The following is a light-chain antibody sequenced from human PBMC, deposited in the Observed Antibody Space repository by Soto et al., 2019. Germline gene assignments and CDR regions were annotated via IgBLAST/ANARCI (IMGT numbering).Light chain of an antibody. CDR3: QQYYNWPRT. J-gene: IGKJ5*01. V-gene: IGKV3D-15*01. CDR2: DAS. CDR1: QSVSSY. Sequence: EIVLTQSPATLSLSPGERATLSCRASQSVSSYLVWYQQKPGQAPRLLIYDASTRATGIPARFSGSGSGTEFTLTINSLQAEDCAVYYCQQYYNWPRTFGQGTRLEIK.